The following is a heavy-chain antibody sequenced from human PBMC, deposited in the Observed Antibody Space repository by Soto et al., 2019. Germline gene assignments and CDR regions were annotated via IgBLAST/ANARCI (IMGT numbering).Heavy chain of an antibody. V-gene: IGHV1-69*01. D-gene: IGHD3-3*01. CDR1: GGTFSSYA. J-gene: IGHJ6*02. CDR3: ARGRDFWSGPISPPPRYYGMDV. CDR2: IIPIFGTA. Sequence: QVQLVQSGAEVKKPGSSVKVSCKASGGTFSSYAISWVRQAPGQGLEWMGGIIPIFGTANYAQKFQGRVTISADESTSTAYMELSSLRSEDTAVYYCARGRDFWSGPISPPPRYYGMDVWGQGTTVTVSS.